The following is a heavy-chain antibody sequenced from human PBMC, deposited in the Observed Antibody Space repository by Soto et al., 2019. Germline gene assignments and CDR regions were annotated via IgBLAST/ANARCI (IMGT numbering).Heavy chain of an antibody. CDR3: TAGSGRSDFDY. V-gene: IGHV3-15*01. D-gene: IGHD3-10*01. Sequence: EVQLVESGGVLVNPGGCVRLSCAASGFTFINAWMSWVRQAPGKGLEWVGRIKSKTDGGTTDYAAPVKGRFTISRDDSKNRLYLQMNSLETEDTAMYYCTAGSGRSDFDYWGQGTLVTVSS. CDR1: GFTFINAW. CDR2: IKSKTDGGTT. J-gene: IGHJ4*02.